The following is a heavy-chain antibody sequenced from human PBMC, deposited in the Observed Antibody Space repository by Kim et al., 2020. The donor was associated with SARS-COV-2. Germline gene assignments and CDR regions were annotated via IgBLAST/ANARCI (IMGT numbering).Heavy chain of an antibody. CDR2: IYPGDSDT. D-gene: IGHD3-10*01. V-gene: IGHV5-51*01. J-gene: IGHJ5*02. Sequence: GESLKISCKGSGYSFTSYWIGWVRQMPGKGLEWMGIIYPGDSDTRYSPSFQGQVTISADKSISTAYLQWSSLKASDTAMYYCARLGLWDGSDPENWFDPWGQGTLVTVSS. CDR3: ARLGLWDGSDPENWFDP. CDR1: GYSFTSYW.